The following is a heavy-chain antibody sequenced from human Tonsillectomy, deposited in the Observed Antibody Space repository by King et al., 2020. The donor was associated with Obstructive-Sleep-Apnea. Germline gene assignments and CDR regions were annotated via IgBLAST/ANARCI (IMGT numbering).Heavy chain of an antibody. D-gene: IGHD2-15*01. CDR1: GYTFTSYD. CDR3: AIMPAPKVVVAANDAFDI. V-gene: IGHV1-8*01. Sequence: QLVQSGAEVKKPGASVKVSCKASGYTFTSYDINWVRQATGQGLEWMGWMNPNSGNTGYAQKFQGRVTMTRNTSISTAYMELSSLRSEDTAVYYCAIMPAPKVVVAANDAFDIWGQGTMVTVSS. J-gene: IGHJ3*02. CDR2: MNPNSGNT.